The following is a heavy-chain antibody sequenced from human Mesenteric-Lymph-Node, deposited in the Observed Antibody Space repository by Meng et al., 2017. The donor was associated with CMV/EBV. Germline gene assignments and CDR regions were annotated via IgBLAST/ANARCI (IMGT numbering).Heavy chain of an antibody. V-gene: IGHV1-69*06. Sequence: KACGGTFSSYAISWVRQAPGQGLEWMGGIIPIFGTANYAQKFQGRVTITADKSTSTAYMELSSLRSEDTAVYYCASSSFGSGSYYFDYWGQGTLVTVSS. CDR2: IIPIFGTA. J-gene: IGHJ4*02. CDR3: ASSSFGSGSYYFDY. D-gene: IGHD3-10*01. CDR1: GGTFSSYA.